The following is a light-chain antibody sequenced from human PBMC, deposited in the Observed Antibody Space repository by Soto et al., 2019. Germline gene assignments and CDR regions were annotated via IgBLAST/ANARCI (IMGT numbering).Light chain of an antibody. CDR2: GAF. V-gene: IGKV1-33*01. CDR1: HDIGNY. CDR3: QHSDHLPL. Sequence: DIQMTQSPPYLSASIGDRVTITCQASHDIGNYLNWYQHKPGKAPNLVIYGAFNLETWVPSRFSGGGSGTDFTFTISSLRPEGIATYYCQHSDHLPLFGPGTKVDF. J-gene: IGKJ3*01.